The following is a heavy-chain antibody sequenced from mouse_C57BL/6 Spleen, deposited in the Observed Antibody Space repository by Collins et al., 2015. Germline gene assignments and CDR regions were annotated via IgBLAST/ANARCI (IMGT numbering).Heavy chain of an antibody. CDR3: ASMYFDV. CDR1: GYTFTSYW. V-gene: IGHV1-50*01. J-gene: IGHJ1*03. Sequence: QVQLQQPGAELVKPGASVKLSCKASGYTFTSYWMQWVKQRPGQGLEWIGEIDPSDSYTNYNQKFKGKATLTVDTSSSTAYMQLSSLTSEDSAVYYCASMYFDVWGTGTTVTVSS. CDR2: IDPSDSYT.